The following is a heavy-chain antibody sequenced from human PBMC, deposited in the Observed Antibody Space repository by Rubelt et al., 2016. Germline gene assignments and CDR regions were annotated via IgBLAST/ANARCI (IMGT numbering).Heavy chain of an antibody. J-gene: IGHJ4*02. CDR2: IYFSGST. D-gene: IGHD6-6*01. V-gene: IGHV4-59*08. CDR1: GGSISSYY. Sequence: QVQLQESGPGLVKPSETLSLTCTVSGGSISSYYWSWIRQPPGKGLECIGYIYFSGSTNYNPSLERRVTISVDTSKNQFSLKRVSVTAAETAGYYWARRSSSSGIDYWGQGTLVTVSS. CDR3: ARRSSSSGIDY.